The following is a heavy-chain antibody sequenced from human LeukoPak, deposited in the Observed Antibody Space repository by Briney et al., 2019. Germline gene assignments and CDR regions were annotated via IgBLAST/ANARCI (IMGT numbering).Heavy chain of an antibody. J-gene: IGHJ4*02. CDR1: GCSSSSSSYY. V-gene: IGHV4-39*01. CDR3: ARQGLSRWGEDYFDY. D-gene: IGHD3-16*01. CDR2: IYYSGST. Sequence: SETLSFTCTVSGCSSSSSSYYWGWIRQPPGKGLEWIGSIYYSGSTYYNPSLKSRVTISVDTSKNQFSLKLSSVTAADTAVYYCARQGLSRWGEDYFDYWSQGTLVTVSS.